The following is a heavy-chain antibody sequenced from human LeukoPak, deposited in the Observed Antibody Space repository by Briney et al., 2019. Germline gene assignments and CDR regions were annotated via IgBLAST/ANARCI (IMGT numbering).Heavy chain of an antibody. J-gene: IGHJ4*02. CDR3: ARDLLTTVTPHFVDY. CDR1: GFTFSSYS. Sequence: PGGSLRLSCAASGFTFSSYSMNWVRQAPGKGLERVSSISSSSSYLYYADSVKGRFTISRDNAKNSLYLQMNSLRAEGTAVYYCARDLLTTVTPHFVDYWGQGTLVTVSS. CDR2: ISSSSSYL. D-gene: IGHD4-17*01. V-gene: IGHV3-21*01.